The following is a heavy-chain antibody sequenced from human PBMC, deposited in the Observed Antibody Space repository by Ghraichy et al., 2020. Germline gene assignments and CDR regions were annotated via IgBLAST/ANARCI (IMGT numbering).Heavy chain of an antibody. CDR2: IYWDDDK. CDR3: AHIPVYDYVWGSYRFYFDY. Sequence: SGPTLVKPTQTLTLTCTFSGFSLSTSGVGVGWIRQPPGKALEWLALIYWDDDKRYSPSLKSRLTITKDTSKNQVVLTMTNMDPVDTATYYCAHIPVYDYVWGSYRFYFDYWGQGTLVTVSS. J-gene: IGHJ4*02. CDR1: GFSLSTSGVG. D-gene: IGHD3-16*02. V-gene: IGHV2-5*02.